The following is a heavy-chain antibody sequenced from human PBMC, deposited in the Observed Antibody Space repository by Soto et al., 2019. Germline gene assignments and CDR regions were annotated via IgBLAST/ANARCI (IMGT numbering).Heavy chain of an antibody. CDR2: INHSGSS. Sequence: SETLSLTCAVYRGSFSGYYWTWIRQPSGTGLEWIGEINHSGSSNYNPSLKSRVTISVDTSKNQFSLKLTSVTAADTAVYYCARDKITGLFDYWGQGTLVTVS. D-gene: IGHD2-8*02. CDR1: RGSFSGYY. J-gene: IGHJ4*02. CDR3: ARDKITGLFDY. V-gene: IGHV4-34*01.